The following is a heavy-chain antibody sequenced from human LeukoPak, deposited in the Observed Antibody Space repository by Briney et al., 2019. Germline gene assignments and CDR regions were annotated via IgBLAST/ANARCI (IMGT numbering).Heavy chain of an antibody. Sequence: GGSLRLSCAASGFTFSGHNMNWVRQAPGKGLEWISFVSISSGTIYYADSVNGRFRISRDNAKSSLDLEMNSLRAEDTAVYYCAAWGFLEWLSPYYYYYYMDVWGKGTTVTVSS. D-gene: IGHD3-3*01. CDR2: VSISSGTI. CDR3: AAWGFLEWLSPYYYYYYMDV. V-gene: IGHV3-48*04. CDR1: GFTFSGHN. J-gene: IGHJ6*03.